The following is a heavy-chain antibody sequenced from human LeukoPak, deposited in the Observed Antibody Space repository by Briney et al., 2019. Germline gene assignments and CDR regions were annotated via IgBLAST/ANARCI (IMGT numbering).Heavy chain of an antibody. Sequence: SETLSLTCTVSGGSISSYYWSWIRQPPGKGLEWIGYIYYSGSTNYNPSLKSRVTISVDTSKNQFSLKLSSVTAADAAVYYCARLYYYYGMDVWGQGTTVTVSS. CDR1: GGSISSYY. J-gene: IGHJ6*02. V-gene: IGHV4-59*08. CDR3: ARLYYYYGMDV. CDR2: IYYSGST.